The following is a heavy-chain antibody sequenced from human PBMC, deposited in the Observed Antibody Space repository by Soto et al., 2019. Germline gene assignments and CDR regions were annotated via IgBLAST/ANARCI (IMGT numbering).Heavy chain of an antibody. CDR1: GGSISSYY. Sequence: QVQLQESGPGLVKPSETLSLTCTVSGGSISSYYWSWIRQPPGKGLEWIGYIYYSGSTNYNPSLKSRVTISVDTSKNQFSLKLRSVTAADTAVYYCARDLSVPGRGYFDYWGQGTLVTVSS. V-gene: IGHV4-59*01. J-gene: IGHJ4*02. D-gene: IGHD1-26*01. CDR3: ARDLSVPGRGYFDY. CDR2: IYYSGST.